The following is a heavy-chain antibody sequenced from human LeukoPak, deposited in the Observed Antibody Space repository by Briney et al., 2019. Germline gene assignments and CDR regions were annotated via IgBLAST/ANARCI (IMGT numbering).Heavy chain of an antibody. Sequence: GESLKISCKGSGYSFTSYWIGWVRQMPGKGLEWMGIIYHGDSDTRYSPSFQGQVTISADKSISTAYLQWSSLKASDTAMYYCARSGDDIISGARVYYMDVWGKGTTVTVSS. V-gene: IGHV5-51*01. CDR3: ARSGDDIISGARVYYMDV. CDR2: IYHGDSDT. J-gene: IGHJ6*03. D-gene: IGHD3-10*01. CDR1: GYSFTSYW.